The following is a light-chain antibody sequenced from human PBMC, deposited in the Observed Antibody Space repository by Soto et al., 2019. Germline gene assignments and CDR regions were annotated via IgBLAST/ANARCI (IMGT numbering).Light chain of an antibody. CDR1: QSVSSTY. Sequence: EIVLTQSPGTLSLSPGERATLSCRASQSVSSTYLAWYQQKPGQAPRLLIYGASTRATGIPDRFSGSGSVTDFTLTISRLEPEDFAVYFCQQYDRSLYTFGQGTKLEIK. V-gene: IGKV3-20*01. J-gene: IGKJ2*01. CDR2: GAS. CDR3: QQYDRSLYT.